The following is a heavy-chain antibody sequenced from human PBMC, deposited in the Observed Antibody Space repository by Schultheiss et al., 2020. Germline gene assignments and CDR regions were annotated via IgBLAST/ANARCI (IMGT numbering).Heavy chain of an antibody. J-gene: IGHJ5*02. V-gene: IGHV4-31*11. D-gene: IGHD3-10*01. CDR2: IYHSGST. Sequence: SETLSLTCAVSGGSISSGGYYWSWIRQHPGKGLEWIGYIYHSGSTYYNPSLKSRVTISVDTSKNQFSLKLSSVTAADTAVYYCARARMVRGVLITWGQGTLVTVSS. CDR1: GGSISSGGYY. CDR3: ARARMVRGVLIT.